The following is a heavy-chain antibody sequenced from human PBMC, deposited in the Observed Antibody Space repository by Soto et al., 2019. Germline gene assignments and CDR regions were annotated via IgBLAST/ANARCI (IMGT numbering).Heavy chain of an antibody. D-gene: IGHD3-22*01. Sequence: QVQLVQSRAEVKKPGASVKVSCKASGYTLSTYGVSWVRQAPGQGLEWMGWISAFNGDTNYAQRFQGRVTMTSDTSTSTASMELRSLRSDDTAVYYCASNIFYYDSSGSLAFHYGLDVWGQGTTVILSS. V-gene: IGHV1-18*01. CDR1: GYTLSTYG. CDR3: ASNIFYYDSSGSLAFHYGLDV. J-gene: IGHJ6*02. CDR2: ISAFNGDT.